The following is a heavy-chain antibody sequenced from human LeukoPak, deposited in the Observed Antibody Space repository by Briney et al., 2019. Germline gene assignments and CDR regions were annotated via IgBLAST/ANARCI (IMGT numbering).Heavy chain of an antibody. V-gene: IGHV3-23*01. D-gene: IGHD3-10*01. CDR3: AKDRRAGSYDY. CDR1: GFNFGSYS. CDR2: ISGSGGST. Sequence: GGSLRLSCAASGFNFGSYSMTWVRQAPGKGLEWVSAISGSGGSTYYADSVKGRFTISRDNSKNTLYLQMNSLRAEDTAVYYCAKDRRAGSYDYWGQGTLVTVSS. J-gene: IGHJ4*02.